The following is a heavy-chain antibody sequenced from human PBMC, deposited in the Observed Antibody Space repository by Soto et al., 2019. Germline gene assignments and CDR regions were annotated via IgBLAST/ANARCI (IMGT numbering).Heavy chain of an antibody. J-gene: IGHJ4*02. CDR2: ISSSSSTI. V-gene: IGHV3-48*01. Sequence: GSLRLSCAASGFTFISYRMNWVRQSPGKVLEWVSYISSSSSTIYYADPVKGRFTISRENAKNSLYLQMNSLRAEDTAVYYCARGMITFGGVISLEYWGQXTLVTVSS. CDR3: ARGMITFGGVISLEY. CDR1: GFTFISYR. D-gene: IGHD3-16*02.